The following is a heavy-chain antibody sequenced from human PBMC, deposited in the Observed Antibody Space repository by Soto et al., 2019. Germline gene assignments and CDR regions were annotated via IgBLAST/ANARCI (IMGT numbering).Heavy chain of an antibody. V-gene: IGHV4-31*03. CDR1: GGSISSGGYY. J-gene: IGHJ6*02. D-gene: IGHD6-6*01. CDR3: ARDHIAARNYGMDV. Sequence: SETLSLTCTVSGGSISSGGYYWSWIRQHPGKGLEWIGYIYYSGSTYYNPALKSRVTISVDTSKNQFSLKLSSVTAADTAVYYCARDHIAARNYGMDVWGQGTTVTVSS. CDR2: IYYSGST.